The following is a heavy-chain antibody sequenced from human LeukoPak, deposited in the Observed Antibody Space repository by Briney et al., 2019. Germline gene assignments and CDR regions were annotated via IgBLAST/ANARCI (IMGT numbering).Heavy chain of an antibody. CDR1: GFTFSSYS. D-gene: IGHD2-15*01. V-gene: IGHV3-21*01. CDR3: ARDEWQGGVAATPYYFDY. J-gene: IGHJ4*02. Sequence: GGSLRLSCAASGFTFSSYSMNWVRQAPGKGLEWVSSISSSSSYIYYADSVKGRFTISRDNARNSLYLQMHSLRDEDTAVYYCARDEWQGGVAATPYYFDYWGQGTLVTVSS. CDR2: ISSSSSYI.